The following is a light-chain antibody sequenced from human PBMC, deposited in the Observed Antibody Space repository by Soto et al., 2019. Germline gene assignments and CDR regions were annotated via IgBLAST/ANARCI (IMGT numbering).Light chain of an antibody. CDR3: CSYADSNVV. J-gene: IGLJ2*01. CDR1: SSDVGGYNY. V-gene: IGLV2-11*01. Sequence: QSALTQPRSVSGSPGQSVTISCTGTSSDVGGYNYVSWYQHHPGKAPKLIIYDVSKRPSGVPDRFSGSKSGNTASLTISGLQAEDEADYYCCSYADSNVVFGGGTKVTVL. CDR2: DVS.